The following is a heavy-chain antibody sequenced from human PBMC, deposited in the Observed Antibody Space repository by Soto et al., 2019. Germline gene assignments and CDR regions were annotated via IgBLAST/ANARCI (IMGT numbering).Heavy chain of an antibody. J-gene: IGHJ6*02. Sequence: SETLSLTCTVSGGSTSSYYWSWIRQPPGKGLEWIGYIYYSGSTNYNPSLKSRVTISVDTSKNQFSLKLSSVTAADTAVYYCARVGFLEWLLWDVWGQGTTVTVSS. D-gene: IGHD3-3*01. CDR1: GGSTSSYY. V-gene: IGHV4-59*01. CDR2: IYYSGST. CDR3: ARVGFLEWLLWDV.